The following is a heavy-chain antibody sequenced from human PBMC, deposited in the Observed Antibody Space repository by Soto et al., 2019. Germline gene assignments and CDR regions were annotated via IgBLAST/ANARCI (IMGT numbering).Heavy chain of an antibody. D-gene: IGHD4-17*01. CDR2: IDTDGCGT. V-gene: IGHV3-74*02. J-gene: IGHJ4*02. CDR3: ATVFDD. Sequence: EVQLVESGGGLVQPGGSLRVSCAASGFTFRSHRIHWVRQAPGKGLEWVSRIDTDGCGTSYADSVKGRFTISTDNDENTVYVHMNGLKGEDTAVYYCATVFDDWGQGTLVTVSS. CDR1: GFTFRSHR.